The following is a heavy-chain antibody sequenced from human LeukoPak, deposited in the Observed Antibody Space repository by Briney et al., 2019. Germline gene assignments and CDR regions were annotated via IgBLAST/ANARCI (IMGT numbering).Heavy chain of an antibody. J-gene: IGHJ1*01. CDR3: AKDRDGYTIEYFQH. Sequence: GGSLRLSCAASGFTFSNYWMHWVRQAPGKGLVWVSRINSDGSITDYADSVKGRFAISRDNTKNTLYLQMNSLRAEDTAVYYCAKDRDGYTIEYFQHWGQGTLVTVSS. D-gene: IGHD5-24*01. CDR2: INSDGSIT. V-gene: IGHV3-74*01. CDR1: GFTFSNYW.